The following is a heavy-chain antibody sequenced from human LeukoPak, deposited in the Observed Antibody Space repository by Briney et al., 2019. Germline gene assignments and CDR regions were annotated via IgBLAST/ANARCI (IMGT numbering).Heavy chain of an antibody. J-gene: IGHJ4*02. CDR3: AKGTGASGHYSSYFDS. D-gene: IGHD3-22*01. CDR2: IYSGGST. Sequence: GGSLRLSCAASGFTVSSNYMSWVRQAPGKGLEWVSVIYSGGSTYYADSVKGRFTISRDNSKNTLYLQMNSLRAEDTAVYYCAKGTGASGHYSSYFDSWGQGTLVTVSS. V-gene: IGHV3-53*01. CDR1: GFTVSSNY.